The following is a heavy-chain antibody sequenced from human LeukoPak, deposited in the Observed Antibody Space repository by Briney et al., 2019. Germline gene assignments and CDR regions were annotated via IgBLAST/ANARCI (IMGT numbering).Heavy chain of an antibody. D-gene: IGHD6-19*01. CDR2: INPNSGGT. CDR1: GYTFTGYY. V-gene: IGHV1-2*02. J-gene: IGHJ4*02. Sequence: GASVKVSCKASGYTFTGYYMHWVRQAPGQGLEWMGWINPNSGGTNYAQKFQGRVTMTRDTSISTAYMELSRLRSDDTAVYYWARASYSSGWYSPDDYWGQGTLVTVSS. CDR3: ARASYSSGWYSPDDY.